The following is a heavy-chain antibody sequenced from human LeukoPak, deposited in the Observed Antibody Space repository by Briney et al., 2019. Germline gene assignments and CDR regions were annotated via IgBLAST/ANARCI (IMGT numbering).Heavy chain of an antibody. CDR2: ISSSSTYT. CDR3: ARESATWLPFDY. V-gene: IGHV3-21*01. Sequence: GGSLRLSCAASGFTFSSYAMSWVRQAPGKGLEWVSSISSSSTYTYYADSVKGRFTISRDNAKNSLYLQMNSLRAEDTAVYYCARESATWLPFDYWGQGTLVTVSS. J-gene: IGHJ4*02. CDR1: GFTFSSYA. D-gene: IGHD3-3*01.